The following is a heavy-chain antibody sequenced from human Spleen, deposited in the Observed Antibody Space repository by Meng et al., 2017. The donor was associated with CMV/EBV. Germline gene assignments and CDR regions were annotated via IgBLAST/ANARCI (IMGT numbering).Heavy chain of an antibody. J-gene: IGHJ1*01. D-gene: IGHD6-19*01. V-gene: IGHV1-2*02. CDR3: TRGRGDSGWSFQH. CDR2: INPNSGVT. Sequence: ASVKVSCKASGYTFIAYYIYWVRQAPGQGLEWMGWINPNSGVTNYARKLQGRVTVTRDTSITTAYMELSRLRSDDTAVYYCTRGRGDSGWSFQHWGQGTLVTVSS. CDR1: GYTFIAYY.